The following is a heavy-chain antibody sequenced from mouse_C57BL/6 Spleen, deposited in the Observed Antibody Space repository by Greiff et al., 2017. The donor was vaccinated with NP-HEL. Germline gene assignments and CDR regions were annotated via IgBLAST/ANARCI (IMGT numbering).Heavy chain of an antibody. CDR1: GYTFTSYW. CDR3: ARGVLLRYAMDY. CDR2: IDPSDSYT. Sequence: VQLQESGAELVKPGASVKLSCKASGYTFTSYWMQWVKQRPGQGLEWIGEIDPSDSYTNYNQKFKGKATLTVDTSSSTAYMQLISLTSEDSAVYYCARGVLLRYAMDYWGQGTSVTVSS. J-gene: IGHJ4*01. V-gene: IGHV1-50*01. D-gene: IGHD1-1*01.